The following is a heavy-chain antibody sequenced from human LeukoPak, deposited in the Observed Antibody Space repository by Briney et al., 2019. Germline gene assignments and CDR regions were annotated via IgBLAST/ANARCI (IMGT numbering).Heavy chain of an antibody. CDR1: GGSSSGYY. J-gene: IGHJ6*03. Sequence: SETLSLTCAVYGGSSSGYYWSWIRQPPGKGLEWIGEINHSGSTNYNPSLKSRVTISVDTSKNQFSLKLSSVTAADTAVYYCARDLQGAAWAYYYYYYMDVWGKGTTVTVSS. D-gene: IGHD6-13*01. CDR2: INHSGST. V-gene: IGHV4-34*01. CDR3: ARDLQGAAWAYYYYYYMDV.